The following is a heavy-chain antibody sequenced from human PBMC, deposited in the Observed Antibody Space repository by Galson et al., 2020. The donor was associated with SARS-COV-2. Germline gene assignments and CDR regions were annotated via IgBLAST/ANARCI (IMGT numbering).Heavy chain of an antibody. Sequence: GGSLRLSCAASGFTFSSYAMHWVRQAPGKGLEWVAVISYAGSNKYYADSVKGRFTISRDNSKNTLYLHMNSLRAEDTAVYYCARDATYSGSYGDYWGQGTLVTVSS. D-gene: IGHD1-26*01. V-gene: IGHV3-30*04. CDR2: ISYAGSNK. J-gene: IGHJ4*02. CDR3: ARDATYSGSYGDY. CDR1: GFTFSSYA.